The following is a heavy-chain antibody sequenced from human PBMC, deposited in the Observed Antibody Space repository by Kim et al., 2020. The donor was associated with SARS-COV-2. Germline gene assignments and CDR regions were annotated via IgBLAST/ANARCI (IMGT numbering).Heavy chain of an antibody. CDR3: AKDFGQYSYGRYYYYYYGMDV. CDR1: GFTFSSYA. D-gene: IGHD5-18*01. Sequence: GGSPRLSCAASGFTFSSYAMSWVRQAPGKGLEWVSVIYSGGSSTYYADSVKGRFTISRDNSKNTLYLQMNSLRAEDTAVYYCAKDFGQYSYGRYYYYYYGMDVWGQGTTVTVSS. V-gene: IGHV3-23*03. CDR2: IYSGGSST. J-gene: IGHJ6*02.